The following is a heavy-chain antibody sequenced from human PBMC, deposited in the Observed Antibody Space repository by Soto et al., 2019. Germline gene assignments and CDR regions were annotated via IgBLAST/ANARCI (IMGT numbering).Heavy chain of an antibody. D-gene: IGHD3-16*02. Sequence: EVQLVESGGGLVQPGRSLRLSCAASGFTFDDYAMHWVRQAPGKGLECVSGISWHSGSIGYAGSVKGRFTISRDNAKNSPYLQMNSLRAEDTALSYSATLNYDYIWGSYRYSPMGAFDIWVQGTMGTVSS. V-gene: IGHV3-9*01. CDR3: ATLNYDYIWGSYRYSPMGAFDI. J-gene: IGHJ3*02. CDR1: GFTFDDYA. CDR2: ISWHSGSI.